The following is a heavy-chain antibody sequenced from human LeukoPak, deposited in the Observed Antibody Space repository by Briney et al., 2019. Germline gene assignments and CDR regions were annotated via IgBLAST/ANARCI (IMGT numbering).Heavy chain of an antibody. V-gene: IGHV4-30-4*08. D-gene: IGHD4-23*01. CDR1: GGSISSGDYY. Sequence: SETLSLTCTVSGGSISSGDYYWSWIRQPPGKGLEWIGYIYYSGSTYYNPSLKSRVTISVDTSKNQFSLKLSSVTAAATAVYYCARPGTASGNDAFDIWGQGTMVTVSS. CDR3: ARPGTASGNDAFDI. J-gene: IGHJ3*02. CDR2: IYYSGST.